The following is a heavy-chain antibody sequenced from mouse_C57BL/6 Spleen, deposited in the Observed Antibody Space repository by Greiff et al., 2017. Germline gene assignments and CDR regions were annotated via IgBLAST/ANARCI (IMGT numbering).Heavy chain of an antibody. CDR3: ASEGYYSNYDYAMDY. Sequence: VQLQQPGTELVKPGASVKLSCKASGYTFTSYWMHWVKQRPGQGLEWIGNINPSNGGTNYNEKFKSKATLTVDKSSSTAYMQLSSLTSEDSSVYYCASEGYYSNYDYAMDYWGQGTSVTVSS. J-gene: IGHJ4*01. V-gene: IGHV1-53*01. CDR1: GYTFTSYW. CDR2: INPSNGGT. D-gene: IGHD2-5*01.